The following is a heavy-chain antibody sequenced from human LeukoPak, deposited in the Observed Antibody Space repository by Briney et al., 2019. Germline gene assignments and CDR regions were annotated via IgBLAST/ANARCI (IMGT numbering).Heavy chain of an antibody. J-gene: IGHJ4*02. V-gene: IGHV4-30-4*01. D-gene: IGHD3-22*01. Sequence: PSETLSLTCTVSGGSISSGDYYWSWIRQPPGKGLEWIGYIYYSGSTYYNPSLKSRVTISVDRSKNQFSLKLSSVTAADTAVYYCARIAPDDSSGYYYYFDYWGQGTLVTVSS. CDR2: IYYSGST. CDR1: GGSISSGDYY. CDR3: ARIAPDDSSGYYYYFDY.